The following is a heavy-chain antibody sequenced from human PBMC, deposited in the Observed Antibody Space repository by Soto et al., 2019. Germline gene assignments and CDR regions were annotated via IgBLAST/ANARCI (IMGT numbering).Heavy chain of an antibody. D-gene: IGHD2-2*01. V-gene: IGHV4-39*01. J-gene: IGHJ4*02. Sequence: SETLSLTCTVSGGSISSSXYXXXXIRQPPGKGLEWIGSIYYSGGPYYNLSLKSRVTISVDTSKNQFSLKLSSVTAADTAVXYCASEDGGXQLFPHYWGQGTLVTVSS. CDR1: GGSISSSXYX. CDR2: IYYSGGP. CDR3: ASEDGGXQLFPHY.